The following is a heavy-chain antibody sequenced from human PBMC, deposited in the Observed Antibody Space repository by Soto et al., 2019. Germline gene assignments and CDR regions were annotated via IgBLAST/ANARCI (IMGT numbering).Heavy chain of an antibody. V-gene: IGHV3-11*01. CDR2: ISSSGSTI. J-gene: IGHJ6*03. D-gene: IGHD2-2*01. Sequence: GSLRLSCAASGFTFSDYYMSWIRQAPGKGLEWVSYISSSGSTIYYADSVKGRFTISRDNAKNSLYLQMNSLRAEDTAVYYCARDKRGEVPAAAQTLHYYYMDVWGKGTTVTVSS. CDR3: ARDKRGEVPAAAQTLHYYYMDV. CDR1: GFTFSDYY.